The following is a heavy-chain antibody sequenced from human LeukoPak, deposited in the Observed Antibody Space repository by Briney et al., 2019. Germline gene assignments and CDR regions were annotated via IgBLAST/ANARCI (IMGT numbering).Heavy chain of an antibody. V-gene: IGHV3-23*01. Sequence: GGFLRLSCAASGFSVNSYAMSWVRQGPGKGLEWVSTISGSGDNTYYADSVKGRFTISRDNAKNSLYLQMNSLRAEDTAVYYCARDQKGGFDYWGQGTLVTVSS. CDR2: ISGSGDNT. CDR3: ARDQKGGFDY. CDR1: GFSVNSYA. J-gene: IGHJ4*02.